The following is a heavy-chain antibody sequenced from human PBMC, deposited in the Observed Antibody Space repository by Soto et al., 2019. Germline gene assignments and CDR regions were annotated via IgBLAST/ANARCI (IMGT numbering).Heavy chain of an antibody. CDR3: ARARPKRFLEWSGGMDV. J-gene: IGHJ6*02. Sequence: GASVKVSCKASGGTFSSYAISWVRQAPGQGLEWMGGIIPIFGTANYAQKFQGRVTITADESTSTAYMELSSLRSEDTAVYYCARARPKRFLEWSGGMDVWGQGTTVTVSS. CDR2: IIPIFGTA. CDR1: GGTFSSYA. V-gene: IGHV1-69*13. D-gene: IGHD3-3*01.